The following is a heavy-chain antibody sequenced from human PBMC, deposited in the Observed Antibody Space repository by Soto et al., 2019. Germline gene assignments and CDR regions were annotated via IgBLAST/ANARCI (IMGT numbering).Heavy chain of an antibody. D-gene: IGHD3-3*01. V-gene: IGHV1-69*06. CDR1: GGTFSSYA. J-gene: IGHJ5*02. Sequence: GASVKVSCKASGGTFSSYAISWVRQAPGQGLEWMGGIIPIFGTANYAQKFQGRVTITADKSTSTAYMELSSLRSEDTAVYYCARDGASITIFGVASNWFDPWGQGTLVTVSS. CDR3: ARDGASITIFGVASNWFDP. CDR2: IIPIFGTA.